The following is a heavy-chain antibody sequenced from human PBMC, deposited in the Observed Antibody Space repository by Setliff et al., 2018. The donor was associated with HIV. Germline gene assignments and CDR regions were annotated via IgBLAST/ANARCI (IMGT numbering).Heavy chain of an antibody. Sequence: SETLSLTCTVSGGSISGHYWNWVRQPPGRGLEWIGYIYYSVSTKYNPSLKSRVSMSIGTSKNQFSLKMSSVTAADTAVYYCARGVVDYDFWSGSGDYYYMDVWGKGTTVTVSS. V-gene: IGHV4-59*11. CDR1: GGSISGHY. D-gene: IGHD3-3*01. CDR3: ARGVVDYDFWSGSGDYYYMDV. J-gene: IGHJ6*03. CDR2: IYYSVST.